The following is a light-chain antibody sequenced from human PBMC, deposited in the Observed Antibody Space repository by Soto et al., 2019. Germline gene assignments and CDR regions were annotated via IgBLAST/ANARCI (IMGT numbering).Light chain of an antibody. CDR1: SSNIGAGYE. CDR3: QSYDSSLSGYV. Sequence: QSVLTQPPSVSEAPGQRDTISCTGSSSNIGAGYEAHWYQQVPGTAPKLLIYENNNRPSGVPDRFSGSKSGTSASLAITGLQAEDEAEYYCQSYDSSLSGYVFGTGTQLTVL. J-gene: IGLJ1*01. V-gene: IGLV1-40*01. CDR2: ENN.